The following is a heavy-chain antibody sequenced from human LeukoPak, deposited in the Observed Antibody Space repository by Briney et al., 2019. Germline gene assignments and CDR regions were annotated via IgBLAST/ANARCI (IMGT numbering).Heavy chain of an antibody. CDR3: ARDDSSGPQVY. CDR1: GYTFSSYY. CDR2: INPSGGST. D-gene: IGHD3-22*01. V-gene: IGHV1-46*01. Sequence: ASVKVSCKASGYTFSSYYMHWVRQAPGQGLEWMGIINPSGGSTKYAQKLRGRVTMTSDTSTSTVYMELSSLRSEDTAVYYCARDDSSGPQVYWGQGTLVTVSS. J-gene: IGHJ4*02.